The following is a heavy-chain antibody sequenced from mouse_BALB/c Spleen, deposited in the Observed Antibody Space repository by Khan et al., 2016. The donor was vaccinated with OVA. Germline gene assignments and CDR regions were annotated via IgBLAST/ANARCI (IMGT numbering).Heavy chain of an antibody. CDR2: ISSGGSYT. J-gene: IGHJ3*01. V-gene: IGHV5-6*01. Sequence: LVESGGDLVKPGGSLKLSCAASGFTFSTYGMSWVRQTPDKRLEWVATISSGGSYTYYPDNVKGRFTISRDNAKNTLYLQMSSLKSEDTAMYYCARLAYYYNSEGFAYWGQGTLVTVSA. D-gene: IGHD1-1*01. CDR3: ARLAYYYNSEGFAY. CDR1: GFTFSTYG.